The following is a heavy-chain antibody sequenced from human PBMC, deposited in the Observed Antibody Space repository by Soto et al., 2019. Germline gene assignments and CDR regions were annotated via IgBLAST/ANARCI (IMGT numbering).Heavy chain of an antibody. V-gene: IGHV4-59*01. J-gene: IGHJ5*02. Sequence: SETLSLTCTVSGDSIRSSYWSWVRQPPGRGLEWIGYVYHTGTTNSNPSLKSRVTISADTSKNLFSLKLISVTPADTAVYFCARDMSGGSSWYEFDPWGPGTLVTVSS. D-gene: IGHD6-13*01. CDR3: ARDMSGGSSWYEFDP. CDR1: GDSIRSSY. CDR2: VYHTGTT.